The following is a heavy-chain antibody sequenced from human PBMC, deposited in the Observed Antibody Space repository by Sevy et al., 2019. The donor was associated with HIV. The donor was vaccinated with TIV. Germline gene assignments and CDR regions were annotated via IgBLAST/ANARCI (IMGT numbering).Heavy chain of an antibody. CDR1: GYTFTDYY. V-gene: IGHV1-2*02. CDR3: ARSDESAEYGFDY. J-gene: IGHJ4*02. CDR2: VNPNTCLT. D-gene: IGHD4-17*01. Sequence: ASVKVSCKASGYTFTDYYIQWFRQAPGQGLEWMGWVNPNTCLTKYAWRFQGRVTMTTRTSITAAYLDMRRLRSDDTAFYFGARSDESAEYGFDYWGQGTLVTVSS.